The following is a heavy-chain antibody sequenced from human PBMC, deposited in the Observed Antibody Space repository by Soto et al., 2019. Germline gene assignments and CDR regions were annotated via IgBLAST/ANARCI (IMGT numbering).Heavy chain of an antibody. J-gene: IGHJ6*02. D-gene: IGHD3-10*01. Sequence: LGESLKISCKGSGYRFTSYWIGWLRQMPGKGLVWMGIIYPGDSDTRYSPSFQGQVTISADTSISTAYLQWSSLKASDTAMYYCARPHYYGSGSRYYYGMDVWGQGTTVNVSS. CDR2: IYPGDSDT. CDR1: GYRFTSYW. CDR3: ARPHYYGSGSRYYYGMDV. V-gene: IGHV5-51*01.